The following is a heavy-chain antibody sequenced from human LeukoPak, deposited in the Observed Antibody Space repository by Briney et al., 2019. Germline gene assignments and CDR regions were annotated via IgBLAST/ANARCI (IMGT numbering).Heavy chain of an antibody. CDR1: GYTFTSYY. CDR2: INSGDGGT. J-gene: IGHJ4*02. V-gene: IGHV1-46*01. Sequence: ASVKVSCKASGYTFTSYYMHWVRQAPGQELEWMGAINSGDGGTTLPQKFQGRVTLTRDTSTSTLYMELSSLRSEDTAIYYCAREWGPGSSWYFDFWGQGTLVTVSS. CDR3: AREWGPGSSWYFDF. D-gene: IGHD3-10*01.